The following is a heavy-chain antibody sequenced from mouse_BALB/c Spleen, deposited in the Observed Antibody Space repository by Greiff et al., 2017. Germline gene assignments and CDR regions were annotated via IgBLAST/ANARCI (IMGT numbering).Heavy chain of an antibody. CDR3: ARSLLITTPPMDY. V-gene: IGHV1-4*02. D-gene: IGHD1-2*01. CDR1: GYTFTSYT. Sequence: VQLQQSAAELARPGASVKMSCKASGYTFTSYTMHWVKQRPGQGLGWIGYINPSSGYTEYNQKFKDKTTLTADKSSSTAYMQLSSLTSEDSAVYYCARSLLITTPPMDYWGQGTSVTVSS. J-gene: IGHJ4*01. CDR2: INPSSGYT.